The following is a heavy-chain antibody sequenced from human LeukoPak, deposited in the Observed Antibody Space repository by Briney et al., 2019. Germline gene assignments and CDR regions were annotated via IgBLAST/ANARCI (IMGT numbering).Heavy chain of an antibody. CDR2: IYPGDSDT. V-gene: IGHV5-51*01. CDR3: ARGPIAYYDILTVTYFDY. CDR1: GYSFTSYW. D-gene: IGHD3-9*01. Sequence: GESLKISCKGSGYSFTSYWIGWVRQMPGKGLEWMGIIYPGDSDTRYSPSFQGQVTISADKSISTAYLQWSSLKASDTAMYYCARGPIAYYDILTVTYFDYWGQGTLVTVSS. J-gene: IGHJ4*02.